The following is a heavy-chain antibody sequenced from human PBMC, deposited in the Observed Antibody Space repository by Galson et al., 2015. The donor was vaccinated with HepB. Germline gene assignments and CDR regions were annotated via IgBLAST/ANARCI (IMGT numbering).Heavy chain of an antibody. D-gene: IGHD1-14*01. V-gene: IGHV3-15*01. CDR1: GFSFSDAW. Sequence: SLRLSCAASGFSFSDAWMGWVRQAPGKGLEWVGRIKSRTFGGRVDYGTPVKGRFIISRDDPKDTLSLLMHSPKTEDTAVYYYTTTVRPEDFIDYWGQGSLVTVSS. CDR3: TTTVRPEDFIDY. J-gene: IGHJ4*02. CDR2: IKSRTFGGRV.